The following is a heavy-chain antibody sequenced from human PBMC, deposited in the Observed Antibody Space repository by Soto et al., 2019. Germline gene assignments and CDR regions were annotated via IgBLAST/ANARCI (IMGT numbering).Heavy chain of an antibody. CDR1: GGSISSYY. J-gene: IGHJ4*02. Sequence: QVQLQESGPGLVKPSETLSLTCTVSGGSISSYYWSWIRQPPGKGLEWIGYIYYSGSTNYNPSLKSRVTISGDTCEKRCGRKVSSVAAADTAVYYCARGKGGYSSSSDWGQGTLVTVSS. CDR3: ARGKGGYSSSSD. V-gene: IGHV4-59*01. D-gene: IGHD6-6*01. CDR2: IYYSGST.